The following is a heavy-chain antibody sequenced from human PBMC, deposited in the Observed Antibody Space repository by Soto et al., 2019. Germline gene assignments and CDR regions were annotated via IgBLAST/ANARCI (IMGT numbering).Heavy chain of an antibody. Sequence: GGSLRLSCAASGFTFSSYSMNWVRQAPGKGLEWVSYISSSSSTIYYADSVKGRFTISRDNANNSLYLQMNSLRDEDTAVYYCASNIAARPFAFDIWGQGTMVTVSS. CDR2: ISSSSSTI. D-gene: IGHD6-6*01. V-gene: IGHV3-48*02. CDR1: GFTFSSYS. J-gene: IGHJ3*02. CDR3: ASNIAARPFAFDI.